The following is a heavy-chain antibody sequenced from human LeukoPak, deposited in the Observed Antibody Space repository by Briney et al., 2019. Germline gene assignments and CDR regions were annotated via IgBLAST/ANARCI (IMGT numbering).Heavy chain of an antibody. V-gene: IGHV1-8*01. D-gene: IGHD6-19*01. CDR3: ARSSGWIHFDY. J-gene: IGHJ4*02. CDR1: RHIFPCND. Sequence: AAVTVSCTASRHIFPCNDIGWVGPAAGQGTGWMGWINTNSGYTGYAENFQGRVFITRSASENTAFMELSSRRSEDTAVYYCARSSGWIHFDYWGQGTLVSVSS. CDR2: INTNSGYT.